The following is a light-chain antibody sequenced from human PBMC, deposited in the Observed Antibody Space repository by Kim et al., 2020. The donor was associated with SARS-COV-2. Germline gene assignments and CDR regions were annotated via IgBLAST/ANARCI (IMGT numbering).Light chain of an antibody. Sequence: LGQTVRITCQGDILRPDYASWSQQKPRQAPVLVIYGKNNRPEGIPDRFSGSSSGDTAYWTLTGAQAEDEADYDCSSRDSGGNHLGLFGGGTQLTVL. CDR3: SSRDSGGNHLGL. J-gene: IGLJ2*01. CDR1: ILRPDY. CDR2: GKN. V-gene: IGLV3-19*01.